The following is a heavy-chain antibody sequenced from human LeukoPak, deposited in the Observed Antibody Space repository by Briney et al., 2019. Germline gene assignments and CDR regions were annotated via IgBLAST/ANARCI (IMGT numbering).Heavy chain of an antibody. D-gene: IGHD6-19*01. CDR1: GGTFSSYA. CDR3: AREIGEQWLPRGYYYGMDV. J-gene: IGHJ6*02. CDR2: IIPIFGTA. V-gene: IGHV1-69*13. Sequence: RGASVKVSCKASGGTFSSYAISWVRQAPGQGLEWMGGIIPIFGTANYAQMFQGRVTITADESTSTAYMELSSLRSEDTAVYYCAREIGEQWLPRGYYYGMDVWGQGTTVTVSS.